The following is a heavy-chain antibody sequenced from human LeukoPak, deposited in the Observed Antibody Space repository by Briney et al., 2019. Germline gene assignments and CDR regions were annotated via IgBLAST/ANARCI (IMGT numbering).Heavy chain of an antibody. CDR1: GGSISSGDYY. J-gene: IGHJ4*02. D-gene: IGHD4-17*01. CDR3: AGTVTNYIDY. V-gene: IGHV4-30-4*08. Sequence: SETLSLTXTVSGGSISSGDYYWSWIRQPPGKGLEWIGYIYYSGSTYYNPSLKSRVTISVDTSKNQFSLKLSSVTAADTAVYYCAGTVTNYIDYWGQGTLVTVSS. CDR2: IYYSGST.